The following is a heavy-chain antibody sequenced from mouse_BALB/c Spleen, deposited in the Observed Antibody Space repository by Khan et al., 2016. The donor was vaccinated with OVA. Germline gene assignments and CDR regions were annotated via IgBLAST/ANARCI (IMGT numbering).Heavy chain of an antibody. Sequence: QMQLEESGPELVKPGASVKMSCKASGYTFTDYVINWVKQRTGQGLEWIGDIYPVSGSTYYNEKFKGKAKLTADKSSNTAYMQLSSLTFEDSAVYFCARGGYSVFAYCGQGTLVTVSA. D-gene: IGHD1-1*01. J-gene: IGHJ3*01. CDR2: IYPVSGST. CDR3: ARGGYSVFAY. CDR1: GYTFTDYV. V-gene: IGHV1-77*01.